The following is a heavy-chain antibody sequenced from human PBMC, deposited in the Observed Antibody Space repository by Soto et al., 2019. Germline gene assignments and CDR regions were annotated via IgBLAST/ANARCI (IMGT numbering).Heavy chain of an antibody. V-gene: IGHV4-31*03. CDR2: IYYSGST. CDR3: ARGGIAAAAPPDY. J-gene: IGHJ4*02. D-gene: IGHD6-13*01. CDR1: GGSISSGGYY. Sequence: QVQLQESGPGLVKPSQTLSLTCTVSGGSISSGGYYWSWIRQHPGKGLEWIGYIYYSGSTYYNPSRESRVTIAVDTSKNQFPLKLGSVTAADTAVYYCARGGIAAAAPPDYWGQGTLVTVSS.